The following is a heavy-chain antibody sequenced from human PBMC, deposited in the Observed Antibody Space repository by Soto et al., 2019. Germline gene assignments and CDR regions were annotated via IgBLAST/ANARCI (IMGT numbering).Heavy chain of an antibody. V-gene: IGHV4-59*01. CDR3: ARATYSGSYYHYYGMDV. CDR2: IYYSGST. CDR1: GGSISSYY. Sequence: SETLSLTCTVSGGSISSYYWSWIRQPPGKGLEWIGYIYYSGSTNYNPSLKSRVTISVDTSKNQFSLKLSSVTAADTAVYYCARATYSGSYYHYYGMDVWGQGTTVTVSS. D-gene: IGHD1-26*01. J-gene: IGHJ6*02.